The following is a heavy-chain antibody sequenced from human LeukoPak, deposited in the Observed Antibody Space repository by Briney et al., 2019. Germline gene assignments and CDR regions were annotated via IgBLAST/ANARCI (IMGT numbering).Heavy chain of an antibody. J-gene: IGHJ4*02. CDR3: ARHGDVRYFDWLKDGFDY. Sequence: SETLSLTCTVFGGSISSYYWSWIRKPPGKGLEGFGYIYNSGITNKNPSLKSRVTISGDTSKNQFSLKLSSVTAADTAVYYCARHGDVRYFDWLKDGFDYWGQGTLVTVSS. V-gene: IGHV4-4*09. CDR2: IYNSGIT. CDR1: GGSISSYY. D-gene: IGHD3-9*01.